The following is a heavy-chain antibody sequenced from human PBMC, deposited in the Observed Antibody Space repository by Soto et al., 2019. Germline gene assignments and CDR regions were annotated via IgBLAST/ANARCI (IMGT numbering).Heavy chain of an antibody. CDR1: GYSISSGYY. D-gene: IGHD5-12*01. CDR3: ARVPRGFSGHDSGSFDY. J-gene: IGHJ4*02. Sequence: SETLSLTCAVSGYSISSGYYWGWIRQPPGKGLEWIGSIYYSGSTFYNPSLRSRVTISVDTSKNHFSLKVSSVTAADTALYFCARVPRGFSGHDSGSFDYWGQGTLVTVSS. V-gene: IGHV4-38-2*01. CDR2: IYYSGST.